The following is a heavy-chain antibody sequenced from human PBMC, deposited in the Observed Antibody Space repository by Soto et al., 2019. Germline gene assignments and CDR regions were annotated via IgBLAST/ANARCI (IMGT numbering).Heavy chain of an antibody. D-gene: IGHD3-3*01. V-gene: IGHV4-31*03. J-gene: IGHJ5*02. Sequence: QVQLQESGPGLVKPSQTLSLTCTVSGGSISSGGYYWSWIRQHPGKGLEWIGYIYYSGSTYYNPSLKSRVTISVDTSKNQFSLKLSSVTAADTAVYYCATSPYYDFWSGYYNSGVSWFDPWGQGTLVTVSS. CDR1: GGSISSGGYY. CDR3: ATSPYYDFWSGYYNSGVSWFDP. CDR2: IYYSGST.